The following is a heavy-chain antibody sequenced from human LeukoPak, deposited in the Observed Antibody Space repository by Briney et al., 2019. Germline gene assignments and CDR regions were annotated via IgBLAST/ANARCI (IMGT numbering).Heavy chain of an antibody. V-gene: IGHV3-23*01. J-gene: IGHJ3*02. Sequence: PGGSLRLSCAASGFTFSNAWMSWVRQAPGKGLEWVSVIGDSGGRIYYADSVKGRFTISRDNSKNTLYLHMNSLRAEDTAVYYCAKVLIWTYGSGNYYKGAFDIWGQGTMVTVFS. CDR1: GFTFSNAW. D-gene: IGHD3-10*01. CDR3: AKVLIWTYGSGNYYKGAFDI. CDR2: IGDSGGRI.